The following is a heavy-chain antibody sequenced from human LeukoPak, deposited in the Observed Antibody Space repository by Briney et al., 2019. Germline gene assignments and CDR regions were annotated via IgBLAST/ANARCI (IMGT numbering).Heavy chain of an antibody. J-gene: IGHJ6*03. Sequence: SQTLSLTCTVSGGSISSCGYYWSWIRQHPGKGLEWIGYIYYSGSTYYNPSLKSRVTISVDTSKNQFSLKLSSVTAADTAVYYCERAQKVGIFGVAYAYMDVWGKGTTVTVSS. V-gene: IGHV4-31*03. CDR3: ERAQKVGIFGVAYAYMDV. CDR1: GGSISSCGYY. D-gene: IGHD3-3*01. CDR2: IYYSGST.